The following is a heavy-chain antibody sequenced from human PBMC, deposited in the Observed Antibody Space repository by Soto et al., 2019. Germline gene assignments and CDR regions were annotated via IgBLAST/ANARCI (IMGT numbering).Heavy chain of an antibody. CDR1: GFTFSSYA. CDR3: ARPENRNSYRKAHDAFDI. D-gene: IGHD1-1*01. CDR2: ISGSGGNT. Sequence: GGSLRLSCAVSGFTFSSYALSWVRQAPGKGLEWVSIISGSGGNTYYADSVKGRFTSSRDNSNNTLYLQMNSLRVEDTAVYYCARPENRNSYRKAHDAFDIWGQGTMVTVSS. J-gene: IGHJ3*02. V-gene: IGHV3-23*01.